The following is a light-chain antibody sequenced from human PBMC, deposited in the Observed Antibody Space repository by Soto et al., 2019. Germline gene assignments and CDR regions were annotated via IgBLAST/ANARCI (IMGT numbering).Light chain of an antibody. CDR2: RAS. Sequence: DIQMTQSPSTLSASVGDRVTITCRASQSIRSWLAWYQQKPGKAPNLLIYRASTLESGVPSRFSGSGSGTEFTRTINSLQPDDFATYYCQQYNSFSPAFGQGTKLEIK. V-gene: IGKV1-5*03. CDR1: QSIRSW. J-gene: IGKJ2*01. CDR3: QQYNSFSPA.